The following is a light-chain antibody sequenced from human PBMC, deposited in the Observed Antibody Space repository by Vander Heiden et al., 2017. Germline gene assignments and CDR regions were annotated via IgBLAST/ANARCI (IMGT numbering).Light chain of an antibody. J-gene: IGLJ2*01. CDR1: ALPKQY. CDR2: KIT. V-gene: IGLV3-25*03. Sequence: SYELTQPPSVSVSPGQTARITCSGTALPKQYAYWYQQKPGQAPFLMIFKITERPSGIPERFSCSSSGTTVTLTISGVQAEDEADFYCQSADNRNTYVVFGGGTKLTVL. CDR3: QSADNRNTYVV.